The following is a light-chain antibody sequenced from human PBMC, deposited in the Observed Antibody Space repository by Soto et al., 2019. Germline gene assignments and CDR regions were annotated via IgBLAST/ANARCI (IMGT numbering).Light chain of an antibody. V-gene: IGKV2-24*01. CDR2: QVS. J-gene: IGKJ1*01. Sequence: DVVMTQTPLSSPVTLGQPASISCRSSQSLVHSDGNTYLSWLQQRPGQPPRHLIYQVSNRFSGVPARFSGSGAGTDFTLKISRVEAEDVGIYYCLKAKNLPLAFGQGNKVEI. CDR3: LKAKNLPLA. CDR1: QSLVHSDGNTY.